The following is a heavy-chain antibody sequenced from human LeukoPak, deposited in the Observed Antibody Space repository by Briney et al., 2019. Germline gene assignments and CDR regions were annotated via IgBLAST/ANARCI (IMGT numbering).Heavy chain of an antibody. Sequence: ASVKASCKASGYTFTGYYMHWVRQAPGQGLEWMGWINPNSGGTYYGQEFQGRVTMTRDTSITTAYMELNRLRSDDTAVYYCARDPTYYYGSGSSGNWFDPWGQGTLVTVSS. D-gene: IGHD3-10*01. J-gene: IGHJ5*02. V-gene: IGHV1-2*02. CDR1: GYTFTGYY. CDR3: ARDPTYYYGSGSSGNWFDP. CDR2: INPNSGGT.